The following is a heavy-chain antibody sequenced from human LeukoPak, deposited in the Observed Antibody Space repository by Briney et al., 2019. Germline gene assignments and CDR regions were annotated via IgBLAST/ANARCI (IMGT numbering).Heavy chain of an antibody. D-gene: IGHD1-1*01. J-gene: IGHJ5*02. Sequence: GGSLRLSCAASGFTFSGYWMSWVRQAPGKGLEWVSSISSSSSYIYYADSVKGRFTISRDNAKNSLYLQMSSLRAEDTAIYYCARDLKAGTPEINWFDPWGQGTLVTVSS. V-gene: IGHV3-21*01. CDR3: ARDLKAGTPEINWFDP. CDR2: ISSSSSYI. CDR1: GFTFSGYW.